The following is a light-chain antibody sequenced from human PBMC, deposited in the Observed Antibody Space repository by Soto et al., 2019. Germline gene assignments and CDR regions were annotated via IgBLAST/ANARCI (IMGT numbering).Light chain of an antibody. J-gene: IGKJ1*01. CDR2: DVS. Sequence: ETVLTQSPGTLSLSPGERATLSVRASQSVNDNYLAWYQQKTGQAPRLLIHDVSRSATGIPDRFSGSGSGTDFNLTISRLEPEDLAVSFCQQFSSSHQTFGQGTKVEIK. CDR3: QQFSSSHQT. V-gene: IGKV3-20*01. CDR1: QSVNDNY.